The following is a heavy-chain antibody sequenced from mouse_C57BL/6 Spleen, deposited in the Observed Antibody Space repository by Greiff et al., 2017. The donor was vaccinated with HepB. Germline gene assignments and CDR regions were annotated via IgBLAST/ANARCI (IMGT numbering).Heavy chain of an antibody. CDR1: GFTFSDYG. J-gene: IGHJ2*01. CDR2: ISSGSSTI. V-gene: IGHV5-17*01. Sequence: EVKLQESGGGLVKPGGSLKLSCAASGFTFSDYGMHWVRQAPEKGLEWVAYISSGSSTIYYADTVKGRFTISRDNAKNTLFLQMTSLRSEDTAMYYCARPLYYGSSYVGYWGQGTTLTVSS. D-gene: IGHD1-1*01. CDR3: ARPLYYGSSYVGY.